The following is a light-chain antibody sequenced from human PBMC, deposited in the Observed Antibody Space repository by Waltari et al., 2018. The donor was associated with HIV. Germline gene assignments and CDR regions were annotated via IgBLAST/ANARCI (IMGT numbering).Light chain of an antibody. Sequence: QSVLPQPPSASGTPGQRVTISCSGTTSNVGTNFVSWYQHLPGAAPKLLMYRDNRRPSGVPDRFSGSKSGASASLAISGLRSEDEGDYYCATWDGSLGAFFVFGVGTKVTVL. CDR3: ATWDGSLGAFFV. V-gene: IGLV1-47*01. J-gene: IGLJ1*01. CDR2: RDN. CDR1: TSNVGTNF.